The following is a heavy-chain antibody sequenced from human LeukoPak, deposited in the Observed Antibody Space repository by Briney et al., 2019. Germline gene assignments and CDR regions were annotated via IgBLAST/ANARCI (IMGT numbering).Heavy chain of an antibody. CDR2: IKQDGSEK. D-gene: IGHD3-10*01. Sequence: PGGSLRLSCAASGFTFSSYWMSWVRQAPGKGLEWVANIKQDGSEKYYVDSVKGRSTISRDNAKNSLYLQMNSLRAEDTAVYYCARAQERPMVRGVIPDYWGQGTLVTVSS. J-gene: IGHJ4*02. CDR1: GFTFSSYW. CDR3: ARAQERPMVRGVIPDY. V-gene: IGHV3-7*01.